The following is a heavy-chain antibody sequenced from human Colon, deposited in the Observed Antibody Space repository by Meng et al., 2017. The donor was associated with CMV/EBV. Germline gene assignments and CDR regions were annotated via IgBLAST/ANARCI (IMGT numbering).Heavy chain of an antibody. CDR2: SYNDGST. CDR3: ASTGCNNTNCPEDFYYYYGLAV. J-gene: IGHJ6*02. CDR1: GFTFSDYY. Sequence: GESLKISCAASGFTFSDYYMSWVRQAPGKGLEWVSVSYNDGSTYYADSVKGRFTLSRDTSKNMLYLRMNSLRPDDSAVYYCASTGCNNTNCPEDFYYYYGLAVWGQGTTVTVSS. D-gene: IGHD2-2*01. V-gene: IGHV3-53*01.